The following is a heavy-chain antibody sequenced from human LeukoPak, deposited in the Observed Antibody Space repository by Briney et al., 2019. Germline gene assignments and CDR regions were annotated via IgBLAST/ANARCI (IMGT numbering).Heavy chain of an antibody. J-gene: IGHJ6*02. CDR3: ARPYSSSSYYYGMDV. Sequence: GASVKVSCKASGYTFTGYYIHWVRQAPGQGLEWMGRINPNNGGTNYAQKFQGRVTMTRDMSMSTAYMELSRLRSEDTAVYYCARPYSSSSYYYGMDVWGQGTTVTVSS. V-gene: IGHV1-2*06. D-gene: IGHD6-6*01. CDR1: GYTFTGYY. CDR2: INPNNGGT.